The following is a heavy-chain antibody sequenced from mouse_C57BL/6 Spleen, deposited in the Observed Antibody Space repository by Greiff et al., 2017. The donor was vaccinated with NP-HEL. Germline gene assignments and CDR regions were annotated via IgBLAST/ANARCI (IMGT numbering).Heavy chain of an antibody. V-gene: IGHV2-2*01. CDR1: GFSLTSYG. D-gene: IGHD2-5*01. J-gene: IGHJ3*01. CDR2: IWSGGST. CDR3: ARNSGYSNSLFAY. Sequence: VKLMESGPGLVQPSQSLSITCTVSGFSLTSYGVHWVRQSPGKGLEWLGVIWSGGSTDYNAAFVSRLSISKDNSKSQVFFKMNSLQADDTAIYYCARNSGYSNSLFAYWGQGTLVTVSA.